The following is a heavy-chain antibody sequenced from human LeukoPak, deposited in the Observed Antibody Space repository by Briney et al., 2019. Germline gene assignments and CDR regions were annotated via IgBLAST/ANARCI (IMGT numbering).Heavy chain of an antibody. D-gene: IGHD3-10*01. V-gene: IGHV3-74*01. J-gene: IGHJ4*02. CDR3: ARDFKDRGV. CDR2: ISTDGSDT. CDR1: GFTFNSYW. Sequence: GGSLRLSCVASGFTFNSYWMQWVRQAPGKGLVWVSGISTDGSDTRYADSVKGRFTISRDNAKNTLYLQQNNLRGEDTAVYYCARDFKDRGVWGQGTLVTVSS.